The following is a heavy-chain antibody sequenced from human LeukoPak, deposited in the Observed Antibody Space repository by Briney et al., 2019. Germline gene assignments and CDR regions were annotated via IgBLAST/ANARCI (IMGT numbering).Heavy chain of an antibody. Sequence: GQSLKISCKGSGYSFTNYWIGWMRQMPGKGLEWMGIIYPGDSDASYSPSFQGQATISADKSISTAYLQGSSPKASDTAMYYCAVGMAETYFDYWGQGTLVTVSS. J-gene: IGHJ4*02. CDR1: GYSFTNYW. CDR3: AVGMAETYFDY. CDR2: IYPGDSDA. D-gene: IGHD1-26*01. V-gene: IGHV5-51*01.